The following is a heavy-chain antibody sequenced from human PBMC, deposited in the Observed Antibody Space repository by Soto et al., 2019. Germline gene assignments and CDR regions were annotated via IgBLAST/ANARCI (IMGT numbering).Heavy chain of an antibody. CDR3: ARGGGSSSSFFWFDP. CDR2: INPNSGGT. Sequence: ASVKVSCKASGCTFAGYYMHWVRQAPVQGLEWMGWINPNSGGTNYAQKFQGWVTMTRDTSISTAYMELSRLRSDDTAVYYCARGGGSSSSFFWFDPWGQGTLVTVSS. J-gene: IGHJ5*02. V-gene: IGHV1-2*04. CDR1: GCTFAGYY. D-gene: IGHD6-6*01.